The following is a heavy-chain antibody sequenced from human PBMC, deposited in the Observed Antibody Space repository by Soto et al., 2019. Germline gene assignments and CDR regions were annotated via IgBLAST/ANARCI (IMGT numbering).Heavy chain of an antibody. V-gene: IGHV4-59*01. CDR2: IYYSGST. D-gene: IGHD6-19*01. CDR3: AVAGSGWFDP. CDR1: CGSISSYY. J-gene: IGHJ5*02. Sequence: PSETLSLTCTVSCGSISSYYWSWIRQPPGKGLEWIGYIYYSGSTNYNPSLKSRVTISVDTSKNQFSPKLSSVTAADTAVYYCAVAGSGWFDPRGQGTLVTVSS.